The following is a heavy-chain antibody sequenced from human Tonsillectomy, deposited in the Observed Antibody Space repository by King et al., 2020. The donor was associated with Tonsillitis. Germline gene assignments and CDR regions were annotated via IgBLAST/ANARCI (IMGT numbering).Heavy chain of an antibody. D-gene: IGHD4-17*01. CDR2: IYYSGST. Sequence: QLQESGPGLVKPHRPCPSPALSLVAPSAVVITTGVGSANPPGKGLEWIGYIYYSGSTYYNPSLKSRVTISVDTSKNQFSLKLSSVTAADTAVYYCARARPPTVTTLRSLYAGTTGDAFDIWGQGTMVTVSS. V-gene: IGHV4-30-4*01. CDR1: VAPSAVVITT. J-gene: IGHJ3*02. CDR3: ARARPPTVTTLRSLYAGTTGDAFDI.